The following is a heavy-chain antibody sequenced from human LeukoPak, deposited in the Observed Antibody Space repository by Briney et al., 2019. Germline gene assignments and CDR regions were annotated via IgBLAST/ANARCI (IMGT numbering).Heavy chain of an antibody. CDR1: GFTFSSYN. CDR3: ARATWIHHGGS. CDR2: ISSSSSAM. V-gene: IGHV3-48*04. Sequence: GGSLRLSCAASGFTFSSYNMDWIRQAPGKGLEWVSYISSSSSAMYYADSVQGRFTISRDNAKNSLHLQMNSLRAEDTAVYYCARATWIHHGGSWGQGTLVTVSS. J-gene: IGHJ5*02. D-gene: IGHD5-18*01.